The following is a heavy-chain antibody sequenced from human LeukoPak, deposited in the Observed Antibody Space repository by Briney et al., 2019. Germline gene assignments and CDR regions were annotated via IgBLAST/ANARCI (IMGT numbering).Heavy chain of an antibody. V-gene: IGHV4-61*02. D-gene: IGHD4-11*01. CDR3: ARETTADYSKLGFDP. CDR2: IYTSGST. CDR1: GGSISSGSYY. J-gene: IGHJ5*02. Sequence: SETLSLTCTVSGGSISSGSYYWSWIRQPAGKGLEWIGRIYTSGSTNYNPSLKSRVTISVDTSKNQFSLKLSSVTAADTAVYYCARETTADYSKLGFDPWGQGTLVTVSS.